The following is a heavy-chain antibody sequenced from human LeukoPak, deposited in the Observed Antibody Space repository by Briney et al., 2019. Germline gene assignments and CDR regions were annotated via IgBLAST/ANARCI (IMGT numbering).Heavy chain of an antibody. D-gene: IGHD6-6*01. CDR1: GFTVSSNY. Sequence: GGSLRLSCAASGFTVSSNYLSWVRQAPGKGLEWVSFIYSDGTTYYADSVKGRFTISRDNSKNTLYLQMNSLRAEDTAVYYCARGSSSFDYWGQGTLVTVSS. V-gene: IGHV3-53*01. CDR2: IYSDGTT. CDR3: ARGSSSFDY. J-gene: IGHJ4*02.